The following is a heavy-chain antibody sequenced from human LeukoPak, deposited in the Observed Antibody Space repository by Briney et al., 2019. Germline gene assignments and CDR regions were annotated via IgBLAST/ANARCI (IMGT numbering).Heavy chain of an antibody. CDR2: IKQDGSEK. J-gene: IGHJ4*02. Sequence: GGSLRLSCAASGFTFSRYWMSWVRQAPGKGLEGVATIKQDGSEKYCVDSVKGRFTISRDNAKNSLSLQMNSLRAEDTAVYYCARSGLRYFDCPDYWGQGALVTVSS. D-gene: IGHD3-9*01. CDR3: ARSGLRYFDCPDY. V-gene: IGHV3-7*05. CDR1: GFTFSRYW.